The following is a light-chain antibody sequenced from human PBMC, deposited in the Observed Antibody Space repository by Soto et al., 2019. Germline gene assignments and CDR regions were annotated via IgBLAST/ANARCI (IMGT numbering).Light chain of an antibody. V-gene: IGKV3-11*01. CDR3: QQYNSYWT. J-gene: IGKJ1*01. CDR2: DAS. CDR1: QRVSSY. Sequence: EIVLTQSPATLSLSPGESVTLSCRASQRVSSYLAWYQQKPGQAPRLLIYDASNRATGIPARFSGSGSGTEFTLTISSLQPDDFATYYCQQYNSYWTFGQGTKVDI.